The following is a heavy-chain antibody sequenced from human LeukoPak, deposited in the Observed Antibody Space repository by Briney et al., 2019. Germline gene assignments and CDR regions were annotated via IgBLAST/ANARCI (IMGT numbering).Heavy chain of an antibody. CDR1: GFTFSSYA. CDR2: IKEDGSEK. V-gene: IGHV3-7*01. Sequence: PGGSLRLSCAASGFTFSSYAMSWVRQAPGKGLGWVANIKEDGSEKYYVDSVKGRFTISRDNAKNSVSLQMNSLRAEDTAVYYCARIYLKMASASWGQGTLVTVSS. J-gene: IGHJ5*02. D-gene: IGHD2-8*01. CDR3: ARIYLKMASAS.